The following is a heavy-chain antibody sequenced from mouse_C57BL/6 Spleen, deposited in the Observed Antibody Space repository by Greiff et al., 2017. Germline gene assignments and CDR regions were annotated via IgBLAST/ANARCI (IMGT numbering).Heavy chain of an antibody. D-gene: IGHD2-1*01. CDR3: ARWCGVTTLYYYAMDY. CDR2: IYPGSGST. V-gene: IGHV1-55*01. Sequence: VQLQQPGAELVKPGASVKMSCKASGYTFTSYWITWVKQRPGQGLEWIGDIYPGSGSTNYNEKFKSKATLTVDTSSSTSYMQLSRLTSEGSAVYSVARWCGVTTLYYYAMDYWGQGTSVTVSS. CDR1: GYTFTSYW. J-gene: IGHJ4*01.